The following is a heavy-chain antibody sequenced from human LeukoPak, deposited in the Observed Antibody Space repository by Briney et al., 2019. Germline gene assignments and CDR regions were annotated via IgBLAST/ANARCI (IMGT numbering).Heavy chain of an antibody. CDR1: GYTFTSYG. Sequence: GASVKVSCKASGYTFTSYGISWVRQAPGQGLEWMGWISAYNGNTNYAQKLQGRVTMTTDTSTSTAYMELRSLRSDDTAVYYCARDRLWFGESAVYYYYGMDVWGQGTTVTVSS. V-gene: IGHV1-18*01. D-gene: IGHD3-10*01. CDR2: ISAYNGNT. CDR3: ARDRLWFGESAVYYYYGMDV. J-gene: IGHJ6*02.